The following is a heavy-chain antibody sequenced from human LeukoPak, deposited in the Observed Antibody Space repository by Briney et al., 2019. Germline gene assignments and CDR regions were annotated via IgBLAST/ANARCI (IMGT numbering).Heavy chain of an antibody. Sequence: SETLSLTCAVYGGSFSGYYWSWIRQPPGKGLEWIGEINHSGSANYNPSLKSRVTISVDTSKNQFSLKLSSVTAADTAVYYCARAAPRSRDSSGHYRPWGQGTLVTVSS. V-gene: IGHV4-34*01. CDR1: GGSFSGYY. CDR3: ARAAPRSRDSSGHYRP. J-gene: IGHJ5*02. CDR2: INHSGSA. D-gene: IGHD3-22*01.